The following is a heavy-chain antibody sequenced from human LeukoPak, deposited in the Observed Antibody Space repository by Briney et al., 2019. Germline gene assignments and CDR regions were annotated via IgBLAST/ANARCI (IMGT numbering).Heavy chain of an antibody. CDR3: ARASDHIVVVPAAMGYYYYGMDV. J-gene: IGHJ6*02. CDR1: GYTFTGYY. CDR2: INPNSGGA. D-gene: IGHD2-2*01. V-gene: IGHV1-2*02. Sequence: ASVKVSCKASGYTFTGYYMHWVRQAPGQGLEWMGWINPNSGGANYAQKFQGRVTMTRDTSISTAYMELSRLRSDDTAVYYCARASDHIVVVPAAMGYYYYGMDVWGQGTTVTVSS.